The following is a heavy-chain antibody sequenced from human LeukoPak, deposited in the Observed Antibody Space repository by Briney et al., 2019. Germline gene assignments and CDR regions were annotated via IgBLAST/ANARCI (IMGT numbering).Heavy chain of an antibody. CDR2: IYHSGST. J-gene: IGHJ4*02. V-gene: IGHV4-38-2*01. CDR1: GYSISSGYY. D-gene: IGHD2-15*01. Sequence: SETLSLTCAVSGYSISSGYYWGWIRQPPGKGLEWIGSIYHSGSTYYNPSLKSRVTISVDTSKNQFSLKLSSVTAADTAVYYCARIVGYCSGGSCYPYFDYSRQGTLVTVSS. CDR3: ARIVGYCSGGSCYPYFDY.